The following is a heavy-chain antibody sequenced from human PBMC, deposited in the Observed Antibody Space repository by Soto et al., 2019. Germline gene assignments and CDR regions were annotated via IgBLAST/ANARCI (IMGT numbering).Heavy chain of an antibody. CDR2: VVPMYDSV. V-gene: IGHV1-69*06. J-gene: IGHJ4*02. CDR3: ARGQEVVPAALDY. CDR1: GGTFNSYT. D-gene: IGHD2-2*01. Sequence: GXSVKVSCRASGGTFNSYTIHLVRQAPGRGLEWVGQVVPMYDSVNYAENFQGRVTITADKSTKTAYMELTSLRSEDTAVYYCARGQEVVPAALDYWGQGTLVTVSS.